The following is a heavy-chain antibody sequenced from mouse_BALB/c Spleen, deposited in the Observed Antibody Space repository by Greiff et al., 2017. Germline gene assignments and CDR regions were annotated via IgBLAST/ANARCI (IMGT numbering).Heavy chain of an antibody. CDR3: ARDMGLRLRFAY. J-gene: IGHJ3*01. D-gene: IGHD2-4*01. V-gene: IGHV7-3*02. Sequence: EVQLQESGGGLVQPGGSLRLSCATSGFTFTDYYMSWVRQPPGKALEWLGFIRNKANGYTTEYSASVKGRFTISRDNSQSILYLQMNTLRAEDSATYYCARDMGLRLRFAYWGQGTLVTVSA. CDR2: IRNKANGYTT. CDR1: GFTFTDYY.